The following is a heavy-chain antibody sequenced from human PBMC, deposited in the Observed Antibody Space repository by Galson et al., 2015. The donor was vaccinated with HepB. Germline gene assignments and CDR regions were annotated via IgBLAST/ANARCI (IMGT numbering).Heavy chain of an antibody. CDR2: IRSSVSYK. CDR1: GFIFSSNS. Sequence: SLRLSCAASGFIFSSNSMNCGRQAPRKGLEWVSFIRSSVSYKDYADSVTGRFTISRDNAKNSLYLQMNSLRAEDTAVYYCARDGGTYQDYHYGMDVWGQGTTVTVSS. J-gene: IGHJ6*02. D-gene: IGHD2-2*01. CDR3: ARDGGTYQDYHYGMDV. V-gene: IGHV3-21*01.